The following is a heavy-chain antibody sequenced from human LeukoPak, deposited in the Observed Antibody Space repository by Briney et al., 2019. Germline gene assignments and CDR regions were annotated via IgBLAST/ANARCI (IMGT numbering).Heavy chain of an antibody. CDR3: ARRGVAAIFDP. CDR2: IYASGNT. V-gene: IGHV4-4*07. J-gene: IGHJ5*02. D-gene: IGHD3-10*01. CDR1: GGSISSYY. Sequence: SETLSLTCTVSGGSISSYYWSWVRQPAGKGLEWVGRIYASGNTNYNPSLKGRVTMTVDTSKNQFSLKLSSVTAADTAVYYCARRGVAAIFDPWGQGTLVTVSS.